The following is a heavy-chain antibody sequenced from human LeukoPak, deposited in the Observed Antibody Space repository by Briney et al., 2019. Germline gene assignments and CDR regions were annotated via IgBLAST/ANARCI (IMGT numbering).Heavy chain of an antibody. CDR2: IKSKIHGGAS. V-gene: IGHV3-15*01. D-gene: IGHD5-18*01. J-gene: IGHJ4*02. Sequence: PGGSLRLSCAASGFAFTNAYMSWVRQAPGKGLEWVGRIKSKIHGGASDYAAPVKGRFTISRDDSKSTLYLQMNSLRAEDTAVYYCAKDIRGYSYGVQDYWGQGTLVTVSS. CDR3: AKDIRGYSYGVQDY. CDR1: GFAFTNAY.